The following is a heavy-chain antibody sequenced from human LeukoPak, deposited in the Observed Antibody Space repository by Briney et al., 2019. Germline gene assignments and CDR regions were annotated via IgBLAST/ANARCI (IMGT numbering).Heavy chain of an antibody. V-gene: IGHV1-58*02. D-gene: IGHD3-22*01. J-gene: IGHJ4*02. CDR1: GFTFTSSA. CDR3: AAGITMIVVVMTPGSNY. Sequence: GASVKVSCKASGFTFTSSAMQWVRQARGQRLEWIGWIVVGSGNTNYAQKFQERVTITRDMSTSTAYMELCSLRSEDTAVYYCAAGITMIVVVMTPGSNYWGQGTLVTVSS. CDR2: IVVGSGNT.